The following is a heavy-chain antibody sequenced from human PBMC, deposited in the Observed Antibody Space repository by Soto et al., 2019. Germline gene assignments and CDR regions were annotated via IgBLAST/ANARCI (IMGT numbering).Heavy chain of an antibody. Sequence: QVQLQESAPGLVKPSGTLSLTCAVSGGSISSSNWWSWARQPPGKGLEWIGEIYHSGSTNYNPSLTSRVTISVEKSKNRFALKLSSVTAADTAVYYGARNIAVAASDAFDIWGQGTMVTVSS. D-gene: IGHD6-19*01. CDR1: GGSISSSNW. CDR3: ARNIAVAASDAFDI. CDR2: IYHSGST. J-gene: IGHJ3*02. V-gene: IGHV4-4*02.